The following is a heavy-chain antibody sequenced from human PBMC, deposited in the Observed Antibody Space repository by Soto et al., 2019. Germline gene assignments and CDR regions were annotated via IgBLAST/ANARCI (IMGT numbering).Heavy chain of an antibody. Sequence: GASVKVSCKATGHRFDNQGISWVRQAPGQGLEWMGIINPSGGSTSYAQKFQGRVTMTRDTSTSTVYMELSSLRSEDTAVYYCARALPVITMVGGLVRWFAPGGQETLVTFSS. CDR2: INPSGGST. D-gene: IGHD3-10*01. CDR1: GHRFDNQG. CDR3: ARALPVITMVGGLVRWFAP. J-gene: IGHJ5*02. V-gene: IGHV1-46*02.